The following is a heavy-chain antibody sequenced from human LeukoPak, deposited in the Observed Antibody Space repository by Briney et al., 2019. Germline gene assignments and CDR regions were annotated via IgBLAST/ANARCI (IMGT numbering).Heavy chain of an antibody. CDR2: IKQDGSEK. Sequence: PGGSLRLSCAASGFTFSNYWMSWVRQAPGKGLEWVANIKQDGSEKYYVDSVKGRFTISRDNAKNSLYLQMNSLRAEDTAVYYCARDSGRGGSSFWGQGTLVTVSS. V-gene: IGHV3-7*01. CDR1: GFTFSNYW. D-gene: IGHD1-1*01. CDR3: ARDSGRGGSSF. J-gene: IGHJ4*02.